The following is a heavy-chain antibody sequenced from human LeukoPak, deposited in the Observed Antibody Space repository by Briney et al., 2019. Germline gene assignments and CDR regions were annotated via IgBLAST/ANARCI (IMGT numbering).Heavy chain of an antibody. CDR1: GFTFSSYG. Sequence: GGSLRLSCAASGFTFSSYGMHWVRQAPGKGLEWVAVIWNDGSDKYYADSVKGRFTISRDNSKNTLYLQMNSLRAEDTAVYYCARIHSLYYYDSSGYGAFDIWGQGTMVTVSS. J-gene: IGHJ3*02. V-gene: IGHV3-33*01. CDR2: IWNDGSDK. CDR3: ARIHSLYYYDSSGYGAFDI. D-gene: IGHD3-22*01.